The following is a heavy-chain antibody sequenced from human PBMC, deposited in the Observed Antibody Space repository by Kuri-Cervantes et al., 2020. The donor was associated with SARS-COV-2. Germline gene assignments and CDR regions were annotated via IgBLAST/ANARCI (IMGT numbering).Heavy chain of an antibody. Sequence: GGSLRLSCAASGFTFSGYSMNWVRQAPGKGLEWVSSISSSSSYIYYADSVKGRFTISRDNAKNSLYLQMNSLRAEDTAVYYCAKEKRITMIVVVSYYYYGMDVWGQGTTVTVSS. CDR2: ISSSSSYI. J-gene: IGHJ6*02. D-gene: IGHD3-22*01. CDR1: GFTFSGYS. CDR3: AKEKRITMIVVVSYYYYGMDV. V-gene: IGHV3-21*04.